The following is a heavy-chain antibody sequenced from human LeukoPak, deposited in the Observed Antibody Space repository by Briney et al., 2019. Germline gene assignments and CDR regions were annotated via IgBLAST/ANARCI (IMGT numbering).Heavy chain of an antibody. V-gene: IGHV3-7*01. CDR2: IKQDESEK. CDR3: ARDYDFWSGYYYY. Sequence: GGSLILSCAASGFTFSNYWMTWVRQAPGKGLEWVANIKQDESEKHYVDSVRGRFTISRDNAKNSLYLQMNSLRAEDTAVYCCARDYDFWSGYYYYWGQGTLVTVSS. J-gene: IGHJ4*02. CDR1: GFTFSNYW. D-gene: IGHD3-3*01.